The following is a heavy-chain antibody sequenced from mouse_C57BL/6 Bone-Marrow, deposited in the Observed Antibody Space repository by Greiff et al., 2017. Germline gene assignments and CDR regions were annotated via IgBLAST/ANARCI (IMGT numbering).Heavy chain of an antibody. Sequence: EVKLMESGGGLVQPKGSLKLSCAASGFTFNTYAMHWVRQAPGKGLEWVARIRSKSSNYATYYADSVKDRFTISRDDSQSMLYLQMNNLKTEDTAMYYCVREGPLFITTVVATLDDWYFDVWGTGTTVTVSS. D-gene: IGHD1-1*01. CDR1: GFTFNTYA. V-gene: IGHV10-3*01. CDR3: VREGPLFITTVVATLDDWYFDV. CDR2: IRSKSSNYAT. J-gene: IGHJ1*03.